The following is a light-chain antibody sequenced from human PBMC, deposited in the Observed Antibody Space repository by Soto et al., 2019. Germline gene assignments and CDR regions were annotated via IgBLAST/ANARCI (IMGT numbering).Light chain of an antibody. CDR1: RDVSTW. V-gene: IGKV1-12*01. J-gene: IGKJ2*01. Sequence: DIQMTQSPSTLPASLGDRVTSTCRASRDVSTWLAWYQQKPGKAPKLLIYGASNLQSGVPSRFSGRGSGTDFTLTISSLQPEDFGTYYCQQANSFPFIFAQGTKVDIK. CDR3: QQANSFPFI. CDR2: GAS.